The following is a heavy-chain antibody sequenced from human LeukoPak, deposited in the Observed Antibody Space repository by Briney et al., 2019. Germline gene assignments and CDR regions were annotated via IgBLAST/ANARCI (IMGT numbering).Heavy chain of an antibody. J-gene: IGHJ5*02. CDR2: IYHSGST. D-gene: IGHD2-15*01. CDR3: ARDRGGYCSGGSCYSGWFDP. V-gene: IGHV4-30-2*01. Sequence: ASQTLSLTCTVSGGSISSGGYYWSWIRQPPGKGLEWIGYIYHSGSTYYNPSLKSRVTISVDRSKNQFSLKLSSVTAADTAVYYCARDRGGYCSGGSCYSGWFDPWGQGTLVTVSS. CDR1: GGSISSGGYY.